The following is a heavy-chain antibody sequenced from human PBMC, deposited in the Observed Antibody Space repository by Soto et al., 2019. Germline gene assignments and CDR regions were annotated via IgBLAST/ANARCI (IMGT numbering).Heavy chain of an antibody. V-gene: IGHV1-8*02. CDR3: ARGIKYGAYSRWFDP. Sequence: ASVKVSCKASSYTFTSYGFNWVRQATGQGLEYLGWMNPNSGNTAYVQKFQGRVTMTWDTSITTAYMELSSLRSEDTAVYFCARGIKYGAYSRWFDPWGQGTLVTVSS. D-gene: IGHD4-17*01. J-gene: IGHJ5*02. CDR2: MNPNSGNT. CDR1: SYTFTSYG.